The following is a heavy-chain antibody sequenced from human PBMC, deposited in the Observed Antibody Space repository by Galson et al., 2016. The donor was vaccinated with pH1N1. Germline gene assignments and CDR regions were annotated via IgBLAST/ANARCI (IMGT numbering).Heavy chain of an antibody. D-gene: IGHD2-21*01. V-gene: IGHV5-51*03. CDR3: ARSPADPGYSYYYMDV. CDR1: GYSFTSYW. CDR2: IFPGDSDT. J-gene: IGHJ6*03. Sequence: QSGAEVKKPGESLKISCKGSGYSFTSYWIGWVRQMPGKGLGWMGIIFPGDSDTRYSPSFQGQVTISADKSISTAYLQWNSLRASDTAMYYCARSPADPGYSYYYMDVWGKGTTVSVSS.